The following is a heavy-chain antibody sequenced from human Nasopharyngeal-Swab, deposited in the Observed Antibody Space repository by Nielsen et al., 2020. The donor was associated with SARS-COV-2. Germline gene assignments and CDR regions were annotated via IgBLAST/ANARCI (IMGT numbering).Heavy chain of an antibody. CDR1: GFTFSSYS. J-gene: IGHJ4*02. V-gene: IGHV3-21*03. CDR3: ARGTYY. CDR2: ISWNSGSI. Sequence: GESLKISCAASGFTFSSYSMNWVRQAPGKGLEWVSGISWNSGSIGYADSVKGRFTISRDNAKNSMFPQMNGLRVEDTAIYYCARGTYYWGQGALVTVSS. D-gene: IGHD1-7*01.